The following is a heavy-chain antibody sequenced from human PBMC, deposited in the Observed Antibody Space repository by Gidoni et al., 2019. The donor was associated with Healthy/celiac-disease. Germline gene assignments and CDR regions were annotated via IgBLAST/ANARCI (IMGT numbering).Heavy chain of an antibody. J-gene: IGHJ5*02. V-gene: IGHV4-34*01. D-gene: IGHD3-3*01. CDR3: ARTGSYDFWSGYSS. CDR1: GGTFRGYY. CDR2: INHSGST. Sequence: QVQLQQGGAGLLKPSETLSLTCAVYGGTFRGYYWSWIRQPPVKGLEWIGEINHSGSTNYNPSLKRRVTISVDTSKNQFSLKLSSVTAADTAVYYCARTGSYDFWSGYSSWGQGTLVTVSS.